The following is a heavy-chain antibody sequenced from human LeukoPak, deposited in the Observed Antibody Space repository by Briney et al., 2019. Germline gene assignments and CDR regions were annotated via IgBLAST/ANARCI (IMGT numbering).Heavy chain of an antibody. CDR3: ARDVSDYFDY. CDR2: VSYDGSND. Sequence: RSGRSLKLSCVGSGFTFSDYTMHWVRQAPGKGLEWVTVVSYDGSNDFYADSVKGRFTISRDNSKNTLYLQMNSLGSEDTAVYFCARDVSDYFDYWGQGILVSVSS. J-gene: IGHJ4*02. V-gene: IGHV3-30*03. D-gene: IGHD5/OR15-5a*01. CDR1: GFTFSDYT.